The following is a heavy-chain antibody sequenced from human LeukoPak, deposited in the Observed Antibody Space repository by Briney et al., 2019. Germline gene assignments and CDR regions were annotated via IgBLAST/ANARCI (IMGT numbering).Heavy chain of an antibody. J-gene: IGHJ4*02. CDR1: GDSVSSNSAA. CDR2: TYYRSKWYN. V-gene: IGHV6-1*01. D-gene: IGHD1-26*01. Sequence: SQTLSLTCDLSGDSVSSNSAAWNWIRQSPSRGLEWLGRTYYRSKWYNDYAVSVKSRITINPDTSKNQFSLQLNSVTPEDTAVYYCARTGGEWELQAFDYWGQGTLVTVSS. CDR3: ARTGGEWELQAFDY.